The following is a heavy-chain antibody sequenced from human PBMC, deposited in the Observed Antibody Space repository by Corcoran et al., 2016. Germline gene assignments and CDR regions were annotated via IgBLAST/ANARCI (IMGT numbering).Heavy chain of an antibody. D-gene: IGHD5-12*01. Sequence: QVQLVESGGGVVQPGRSLRLSCAASGFTFSSYGMHWVRQAPGKGLEWVAVIWYDGSNKYYADSVKGRFTISRDNSKNTLYLQMNSLRAEDTAVYYCAGGGWDTRGRFDYWGQGTLVTVSS. J-gene: IGHJ4*02. CDR2: IWYDGSNK. CDR3: AGGGWDTRGRFDY. CDR1: GFTFSSYG. V-gene: IGHV3-33*01.